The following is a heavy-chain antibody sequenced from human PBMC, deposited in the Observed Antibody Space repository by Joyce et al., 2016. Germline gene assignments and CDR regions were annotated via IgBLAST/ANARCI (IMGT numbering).Heavy chain of an antibody. D-gene: IGHD5-12*01. V-gene: IGHV4-39*07. Sequence: QLQMQESGPGLVKPSETLSLTCTVSGGSVSSGYYYWGWIRQPPGKGVVWIGSVSYSGGIYYSPSLKSRLTMSVETSKNHFSLKLSSVTAADTAVYYCARRRGGHGDGFDLWGQGTMVIVSS. CDR2: VSYSGGI. J-gene: IGHJ3*01. CDR3: ARRRGGHGDGFDL. CDR1: GGSVSSGYYY.